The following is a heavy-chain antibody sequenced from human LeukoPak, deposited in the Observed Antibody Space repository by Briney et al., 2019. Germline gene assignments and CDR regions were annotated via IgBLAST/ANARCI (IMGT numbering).Heavy chain of an antibody. CDR2: IIPIFGTA. V-gene: IGHV1-69*01. CDR1: GGTFSSYA. Sequence: GASVKVSCKASGGTFSSYAISWVRQAPGQGLEWMGGIIPIFGTANYAQKFQGRVTITADESTSTAYMELSSLRSEDTAVYYCARDSRDIVVVPAVDWGQGTLVTVSS. J-gene: IGHJ4*02. CDR3: ARDSRDIVVVPAVD. D-gene: IGHD2-2*01.